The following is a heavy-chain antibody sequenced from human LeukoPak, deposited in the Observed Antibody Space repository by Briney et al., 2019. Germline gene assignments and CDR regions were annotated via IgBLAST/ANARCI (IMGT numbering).Heavy chain of an antibody. Sequence: GGSLRLSCAASGFTFSSCAMSWVRQAPGKGLEWVSVISSSGGSTHYADSVRGRFTISRDNSKNTLYLQMNSLRAEDTAVYYCAKDARHCSSSSCYFSGMDVWGQGATVTVSS. CDR2: ISSSGGST. D-gene: IGHD2-2*01. CDR3: AKDARHCSSSSCYFSGMDV. J-gene: IGHJ6*02. CDR1: GFTFSSCA. V-gene: IGHV3-23*01.